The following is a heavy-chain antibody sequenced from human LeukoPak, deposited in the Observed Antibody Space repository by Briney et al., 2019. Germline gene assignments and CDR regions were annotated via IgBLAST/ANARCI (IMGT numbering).Heavy chain of an antibody. V-gene: IGHV4-38-2*02. CDR3: ARDRGTWNDDGFDY. CDR2: IYHSGRT. D-gene: IGHD1-1*01. Sequence: SETLSLTCTVSGYSISSGYYWGWIRQPPGKGLEWIGSIYHSGRTFYNPSLKSRVTTSVDTSKNQFSLKLTSVTAADTAVYYCARDRGTWNDDGFDYWGQGTLVTVSS. J-gene: IGHJ4*02. CDR1: GYSISSGYY.